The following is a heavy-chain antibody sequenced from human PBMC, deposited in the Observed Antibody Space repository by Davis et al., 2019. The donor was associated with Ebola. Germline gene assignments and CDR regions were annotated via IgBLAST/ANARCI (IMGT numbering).Heavy chain of an antibody. D-gene: IGHD3-22*01. Sequence: MPSETLSLTCAVSGGSISSSTWWSWVRQPPGKGLEWIGEIYHSGSTNYNPSLKSRVTISVDMSKNQFSLRLTSVTAADTAMYYCARDYYDSNGYLYYFDSWGQGTLVTVSS. V-gene: IGHV4-4*02. CDR3: ARDYYDSNGYLYYFDS. CDR2: IYHSGST. CDR1: GGSISSSTW. J-gene: IGHJ4*02.